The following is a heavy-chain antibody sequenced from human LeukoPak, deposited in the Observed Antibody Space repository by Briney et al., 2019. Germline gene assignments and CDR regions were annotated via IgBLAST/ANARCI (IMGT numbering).Heavy chain of an antibody. CDR2: IIPIFGTA. CDR1: GGTFSSYA. Sequence: ASVKVSCKASGGTFSSYAISWVRQAPGQGLEWMGGIIPIFGTANYAQKFQGRVTITADESTSTAYMELSSLRSEDTAVYYCARLGPYGGNGEDYWGQGTLVTVSS. V-gene: IGHV1-69*13. J-gene: IGHJ4*02. D-gene: IGHD4-23*01. CDR3: ARLGPYGGNGEDY.